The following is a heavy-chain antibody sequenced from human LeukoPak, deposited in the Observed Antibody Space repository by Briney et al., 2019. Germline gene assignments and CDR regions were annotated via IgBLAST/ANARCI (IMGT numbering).Heavy chain of an antibody. CDR1: GFTFSSYG. J-gene: IGHJ4*02. V-gene: IGHV3-33*01. D-gene: IGHD6-13*01. CDR2: IWYDGSNK. CDR3: ARGIAPPDY. Sequence: GRSLRLFCAASGFTFSSYGMHWVRQAPGKGLEWVAVIWYDGSNKYYADSVKGRFTISRDNSKNTLYLQMNSLRAEDTAVYYCARGIAPPDYWGQGTLVTVSS.